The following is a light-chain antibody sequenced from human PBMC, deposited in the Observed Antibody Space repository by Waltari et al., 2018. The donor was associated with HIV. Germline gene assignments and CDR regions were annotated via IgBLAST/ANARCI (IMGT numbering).Light chain of an antibody. Sequence: DVVVTQSPDSLAVSLGERATLHCKSNQSLLYISNNQNYLAWYQQKAGQRPKLLIYWAYIRESGVPDRFSGSGSETDFTLTISSLQAEDVAVYYCQQYSDVPYTFGGGTKVEMK. CDR2: WAY. CDR3: QQYSDVPYT. V-gene: IGKV4-1*01. J-gene: IGKJ4*01. CDR1: QSLLYISNNQNY.